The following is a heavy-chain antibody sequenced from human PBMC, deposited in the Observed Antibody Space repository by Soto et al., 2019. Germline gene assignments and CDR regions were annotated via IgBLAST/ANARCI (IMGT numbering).Heavy chain of an antibody. CDR1: GHTLTELS. D-gene: IGHD2-15*01. J-gene: IGHJ6*02. CDR2: FDPVDGET. V-gene: IGHV1-24*01. Sequence: WASVKVSCKVSGHTLTELSMHWVRQAPGKGPEWMGGFDPVDGETIYAQKFQVRVTMTEDTSTDTAYMELNSLRSEDTAVYYCATLGYCSGDSVTRSCYSGLEVWGQGTAVTVSS. CDR3: ATLGYCSGDSVTRSCYSGLEV.